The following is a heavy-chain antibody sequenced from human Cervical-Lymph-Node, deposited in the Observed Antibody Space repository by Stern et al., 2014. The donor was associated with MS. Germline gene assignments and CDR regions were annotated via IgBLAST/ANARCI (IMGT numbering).Heavy chain of an antibody. V-gene: IGHV5-51*03. CDR3: ARPGDDTAKYGLDV. CDR2: IYPGDSDA. J-gene: IGHJ6*02. D-gene: IGHD5-18*01. Sequence: VQLVQSGAEVKKPGESLKISCKGSGYSFATYWIGWVRQMPGKGLELMGIIYPGDSDARYSPYFQGQVPISADKSISTAYLHWSSLKASDTAMYYCARPGDDTAKYGLDVWGQGTTVTVSS. CDR1: GYSFATYW.